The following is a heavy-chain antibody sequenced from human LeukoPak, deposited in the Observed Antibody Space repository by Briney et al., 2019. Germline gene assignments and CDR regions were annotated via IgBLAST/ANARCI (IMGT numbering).Heavy chain of an antibody. D-gene: IGHD1-20*01. Sequence: PGGSLRLSCAASGFTFSDYYMSWIRQAPGKGLEWVSYISSSGSTIYYADSVKGRFTISRDNARNSLYLQMNSLRAEDTAVYYCATRSYNWNHPSDDYWGQGTLVTVSS. CDR1: GFTFSDYY. J-gene: IGHJ4*02. CDR3: ATRSYNWNHPSDDY. CDR2: ISSSGSTI. V-gene: IGHV3-11*04.